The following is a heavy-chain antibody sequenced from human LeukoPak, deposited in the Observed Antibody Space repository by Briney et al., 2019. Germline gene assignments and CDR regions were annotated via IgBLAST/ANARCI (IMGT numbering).Heavy chain of an antibody. CDR2: IYYSGST. J-gene: IGHJ4*02. CDR3: ARDNYYGPGSFVY. V-gene: IGHV4-31*03. D-gene: IGHD3-10*01. Sequence: PSETLSLTCTVSGDSINGGGYYWSWIRQHPGKGLEWIGYIYYSGSTYYNPSLKSRVTISVDTSKNQFSLKVNSATVADTAVYYCARDNYYGPGSFVYWGQGTLVTVSS. CDR1: GDSINGGGYY.